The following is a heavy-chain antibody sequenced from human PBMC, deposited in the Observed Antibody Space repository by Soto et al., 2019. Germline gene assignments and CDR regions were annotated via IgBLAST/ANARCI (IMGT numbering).Heavy chain of an antibody. J-gene: IGHJ2*01. D-gene: IGHD2-15*01. CDR3: ARYGGTAIWYFDI. V-gene: IGHV4-34*01. CDR2: VSHSGTT. CDR1: GASFTGYY. Sequence: QVRLQQWGAGLLKPSETLSLTCAVYGASFTGYYWTWLRQPPGKGLEWIGEVSHSGTTKYNPSLKSRVPISLDTSKSQFPLELTSVTDADTAVYYCARYGGTAIWYFDIWGRGTSVSVSS.